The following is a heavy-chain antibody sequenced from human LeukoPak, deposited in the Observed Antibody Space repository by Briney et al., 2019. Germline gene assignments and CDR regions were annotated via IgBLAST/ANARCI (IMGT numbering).Heavy chain of an antibody. J-gene: IGHJ5*02. CDR3: ASDGPTYCSNGVCYAPVDP. V-gene: IGHV3-21*01. Sequence: GGSLRLSCAASGFTFSSYSMNWVRQAPGKGLEWVSSISSGSSYIYYADSVKGRFTISRDNGKNSLYLQMNSLRAEDTAVYYCASDGPTYCSNGVCYAPVDPSGQGTLVTVSS. CDR1: GFTFSSYS. D-gene: IGHD2-8*01. CDR2: ISSGSSYI.